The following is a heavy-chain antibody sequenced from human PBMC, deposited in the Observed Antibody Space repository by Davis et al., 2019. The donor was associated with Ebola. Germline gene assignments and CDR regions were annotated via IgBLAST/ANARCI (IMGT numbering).Heavy chain of an antibody. V-gene: IGHV3-11*01. J-gene: IGHJ6*02. CDR3: AREFKWIRLPGYYYYNGMDV. CDR2: ISSSGSTI. Sequence: GESLKLSCAASGFTFSDYYMSWIRQAPGTGLEWVSYISSSGSTIYYADSVKCRFTICRDNAKNSLYLQMNSLNAEDTAVYYCAREFKWIRLPGYYYYNGMDVWGQGTTVTVSS. CDR1: GFTFSDYY. D-gene: IGHD5-12*01.